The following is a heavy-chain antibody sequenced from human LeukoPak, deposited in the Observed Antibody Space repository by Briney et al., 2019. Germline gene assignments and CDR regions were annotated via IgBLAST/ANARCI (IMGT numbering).Heavy chain of an antibody. D-gene: IGHD2-2*01. J-gene: IGHJ3*02. CDR2: ISSSGSTI. Sequence: GGSLRLSCAASGFTFTNAWMNWVRQAPGKGLEWVSYISSSGSTIYYADSVKGRFTISRDNAKNSVYLQMNSLRAEDTAVYYCARGSRDAFDIWGQGTMATVPS. V-gene: IGHV3-48*04. CDR3: ARGSRDAFDI. CDR1: GFTFTNAW.